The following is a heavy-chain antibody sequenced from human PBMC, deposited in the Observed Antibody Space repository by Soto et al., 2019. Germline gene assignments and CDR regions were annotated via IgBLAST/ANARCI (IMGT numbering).Heavy chain of an antibody. CDR2: ISAYNGNT. Sequence: ASVKGSCKASGYTFTSYGISWVRQAPGQGLEWMGWISAYNGNTNYAQKLQGRVTMTTDTSTSTAYMELRSLRSDDTAVYYCARFWLILFLEWLSFDYWCQGTLVTVSS. CDR1: GYTFTSYG. V-gene: IGHV1-18*01. D-gene: IGHD3-3*01. CDR3: ARFWLILFLEWLSFDY. J-gene: IGHJ4*02.